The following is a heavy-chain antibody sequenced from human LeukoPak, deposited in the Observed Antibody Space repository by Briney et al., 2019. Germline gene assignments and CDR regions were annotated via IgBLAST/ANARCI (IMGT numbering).Heavy chain of an antibody. Sequence: GGSLRLSCAASGFTFSSYAMSWVRQTPGKGLEWVSAISGSGGSTYYADSVKGRFTISRDNSKNTLYLQMNSLGAEDTAVYYCAKHGRMTTVVTPPLYWGQGTLVTVSS. CDR2: ISGSGGST. D-gene: IGHD4-23*01. J-gene: IGHJ4*02. V-gene: IGHV3-23*01. CDR1: GFTFSSYA. CDR3: AKHGRMTTVVTPPLY.